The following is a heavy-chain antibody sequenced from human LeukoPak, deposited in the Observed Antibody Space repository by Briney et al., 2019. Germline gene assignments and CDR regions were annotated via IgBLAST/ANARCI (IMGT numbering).Heavy chain of an antibody. Sequence: PGGSLRLSCAASTIIFNSYTLNWVRQAPGKGLEWVSAIRSSSSSIYYADSVKGRFTISRDNAQNSVFLQMNSLRAEDTAVYYCTRDGQYYGMDVWGQGTTVTVSS. V-gene: IGHV3-21*01. CDR2: IRSSSSSI. CDR1: TIIFNSYT. J-gene: IGHJ6*02. CDR3: TRDGQYYGMDV.